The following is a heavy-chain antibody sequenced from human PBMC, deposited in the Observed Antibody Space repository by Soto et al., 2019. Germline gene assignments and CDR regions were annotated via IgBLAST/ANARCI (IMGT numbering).Heavy chain of an antibody. Sequence: PGGSLRLSCTASGFTFRSHYMDWVRQSPGKGLEWITRTTNNPNIYPTGYAASVKGRFTVSRDDSKSSLYLQMDSLKTEDTAVYYCARDTSTSLYFWGQGTLVTVSS. V-gene: IGHV3-72*01. CDR2: TTNNPNIYPT. CDR3: ARDTSTSLYF. J-gene: IGHJ4*02. CDR1: GFTFRSHY. D-gene: IGHD2-2*01.